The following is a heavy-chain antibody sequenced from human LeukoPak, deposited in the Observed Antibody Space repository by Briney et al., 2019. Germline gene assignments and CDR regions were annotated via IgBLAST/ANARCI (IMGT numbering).Heavy chain of an antibody. V-gene: IGHV4-61*02. J-gene: IGHJ6*03. CDR1: GGSISSGNYH. CDR3: VRLPYSSSRWGGLEYYYYYMDV. CDR2: IYSSGNT. Sequence: SETLSLTCTVSGGSISSGNYHWIWIRQPAGKGLEWIERIYSSGNTNYNPSLKSRVSISIDTSKNQFSLRLSSVTAADTAVYYCVRLPYSSSRWGGLEYYYYYMDVWGKGTTVTVSS. D-gene: IGHD6-6*01.